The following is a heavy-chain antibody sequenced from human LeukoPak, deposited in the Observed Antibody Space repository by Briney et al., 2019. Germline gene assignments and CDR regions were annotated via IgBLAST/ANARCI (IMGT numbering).Heavy chain of an antibody. CDR1: GFTFSSYE. D-gene: IGHD3-10*01. V-gene: IGHV3-48*03. Sequence: GGSLRLSCAASGFTFSSYEMNWVRQAPGKGLEWVSYISSSGSTIYYADSVKGRFTLSRDNAKNSLYLHINRLRAEDTRLFYFARECWWGCGEFHVRDAFDIWGQGTMVIVSS. CDR2: ISSSGSTI. CDR3: ARECWWGCGEFHVRDAFDI. J-gene: IGHJ3*02.